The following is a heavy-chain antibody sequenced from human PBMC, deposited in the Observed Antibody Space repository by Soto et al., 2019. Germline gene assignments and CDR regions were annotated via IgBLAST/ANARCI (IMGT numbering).Heavy chain of an antibody. Sequence: QVQLVQSGAELKKPGASVKVSCKASGYTFTSYDINWVRQATGQGLEWMGWMNSNSGNTGYAQKFQCRVPRTRNTSISTTYMELSSLRSEDTAVYYGARGPWGTTSIMVDYWGQGTLVTVSS. CDR3: ARGPWGTTSIMVDY. CDR1: GYTFTSYD. J-gene: IGHJ4*02. CDR2: MNSNSGNT. V-gene: IGHV1-8*01. D-gene: IGHD3-16*01.